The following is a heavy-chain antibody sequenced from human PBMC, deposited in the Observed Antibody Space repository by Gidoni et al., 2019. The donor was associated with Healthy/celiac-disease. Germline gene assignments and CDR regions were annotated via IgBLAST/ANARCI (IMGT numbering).Heavy chain of an antibody. V-gene: IGHV3-23*01. Sequence: EVQLLESGGGLVQPGGSLRLSCAASGFTFSSYALSWVRQAPGKGLEWVSAISGSGGSTYYADSVKGRFTISRDNSKNTLYLQMNSLRAEDTAVYYCAKDLVVNADILTGYAPLGGDDYWGQGTLVTVSS. D-gene: IGHD3-9*01. CDR1: GFTFSSYA. CDR3: AKDLVVNADILTGYAPLGGDDY. J-gene: IGHJ4*02. CDR2: ISGSGGST.